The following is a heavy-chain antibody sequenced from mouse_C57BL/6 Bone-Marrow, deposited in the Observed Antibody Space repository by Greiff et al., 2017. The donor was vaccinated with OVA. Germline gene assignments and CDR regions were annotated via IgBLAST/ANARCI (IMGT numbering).Heavy chain of an antibody. CDR1: GFTFSNYW. Sequence: EVQRVESGGGLVQPGGSMKLSCVASGFTFSNYWMNWVRQSPEKGLEWVAQIRLKSDNYATHYAESVKGRFTISRDDSKSSVYLQMNNLRAEDTGIYYCAGTGNFAYWGQGTLVTVSA. J-gene: IGHJ3*01. D-gene: IGHD4-1*01. CDR3: AGTGNFAY. V-gene: IGHV6-3*01. CDR2: IRLKSDNYAT.